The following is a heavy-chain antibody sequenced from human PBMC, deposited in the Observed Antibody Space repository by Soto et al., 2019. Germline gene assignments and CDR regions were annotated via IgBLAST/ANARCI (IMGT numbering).Heavy chain of an antibody. CDR1: GGFLSESY. D-gene: IGHD3-16*01. V-gene: IGHV4-34*01. CDR2: INHVGGT. Sequence: PSETLSLTCAVYGGFLSESYWTWIRQPPGKGLEWIGEINHVGGTTYNPSLKSRVTMSVATSQNQFSLRLISVTAADTAMYFCVRIRYQLPSSVLWLDPWGQGTPVTVSS. J-gene: IGHJ5*02. CDR3: VRIRYQLPSSVLWLDP.